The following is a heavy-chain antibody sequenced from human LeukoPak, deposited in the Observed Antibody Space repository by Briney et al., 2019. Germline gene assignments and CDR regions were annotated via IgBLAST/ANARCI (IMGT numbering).Heavy chain of an antibody. CDR3: ASAPYTSGWSVFDY. CDR2: IYYSGST. Sequence: SETLSLTCTVSGGSISSSSAYWGWIRQPPGKGLEWIGYIYYSGSTNNNPSLKSRVTISVDTSNNQFSLKLRSVTAADTAVYYCASAPYTSGWSVFDYWGQGTLVTVSS. D-gene: IGHD6-19*01. CDR1: GGSISSSSAY. J-gene: IGHJ4*02. V-gene: IGHV4-61*05.